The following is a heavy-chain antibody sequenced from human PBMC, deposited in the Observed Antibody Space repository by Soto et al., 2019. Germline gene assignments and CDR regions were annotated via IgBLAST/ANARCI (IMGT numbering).Heavy chain of an antibody. V-gene: IGHV4-31*03. Sequence: QVQLQESGPGLVKPSQTLSLTCTVSGGSISSGGYYWSWIRQHPGKGLEWIGYIYYSGSTYYNPSLKSRVTISVDTSKNQFSLKLISVTASDTAVYYCAREDKWDYYDSSGYYSYWGQGTLVTVSS. CDR3: AREDKWDYYDSSGYYSY. CDR2: IYYSGST. D-gene: IGHD3-22*01. CDR1: GGSISSGGYY. J-gene: IGHJ4*02.